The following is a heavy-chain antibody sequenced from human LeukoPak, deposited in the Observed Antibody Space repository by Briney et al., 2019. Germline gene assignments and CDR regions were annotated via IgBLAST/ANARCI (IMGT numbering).Heavy chain of an antibody. V-gene: IGHV5-10-1*01. J-gene: IGHJ4*02. Sequence: GESLSISCKGSGYSFTSYWISWVRQMPGKGLEWMGRIDPSDSYTNYSPSLQGHVTISADKSISTAYLQWSTLKASDTAMYYCARQGHNFFDYWGQGTLVTVSS. CDR3: ARQGHNFFDY. CDR2: IDPSDSYT. CDR1: GYSFTSYW.